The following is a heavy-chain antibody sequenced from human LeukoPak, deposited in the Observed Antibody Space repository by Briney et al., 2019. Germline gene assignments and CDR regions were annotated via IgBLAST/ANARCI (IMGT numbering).Heavy chain of an antibody. CDR2: ITSGGHI. CDR3: ARGAEYYYDSSGYFPFDY. CDR1: GFTFSSYS. V-gene: IGHV3-21*01. J-gene: IGHJ4*02. Sequence: GGSLRLSYAASGFTFSSYSMNWVRQAPGKGLEWVSSITSGGHIYYPDSLKGRFTISRDNAKNSLYLQMNSLRAEDTAIYYCARGAEYYYDSSGYFPFDYWGQGTLVTVSS. D-gene: IGHD3-22*01.